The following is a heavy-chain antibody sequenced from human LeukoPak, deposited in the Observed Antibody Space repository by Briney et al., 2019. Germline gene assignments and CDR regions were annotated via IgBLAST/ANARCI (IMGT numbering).Heavy chain of an antibody. J-gene: IGHJ6*03. CDR1: GFTFSSYS. CDR2: ISSSSSYI. D-gene: IGHD3-10*01. Sequence: KSGGSLRLSCAASGFTFSSYSMNWVRQAPGKGLECVSSISSSSSYIYYADSVKGRFTISRDNAKNSLYLQMNSRRAEETAVYYCAREEWGVGDYYYYMDVWGKGTTVTVSS. CDR3: AREEWGVGDYYYYMDV. V-gene: IGHV3-21*01.